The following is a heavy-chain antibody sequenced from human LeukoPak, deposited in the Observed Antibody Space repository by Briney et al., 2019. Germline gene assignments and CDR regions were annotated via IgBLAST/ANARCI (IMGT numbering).Heavy chain of an antibody. V-gene: IGHV4-34*01. CDR3: ARGGWWDNWNRFDP. CDR2: INHSGST. J-gene: IGHJ5*02. Sequence: SDTLSLTCAVYGGSFSAYYWNWIRQTPGKGLEWIGEINHSGSTDYNPSLKSRVTISVDTSKNQFSLKLTSVTAADTAVYYCARGGWWDNWNRFDPWGQGTLVTVSS. D-gene: IGHD1-1*01. CDR1: GGSFSAYY.